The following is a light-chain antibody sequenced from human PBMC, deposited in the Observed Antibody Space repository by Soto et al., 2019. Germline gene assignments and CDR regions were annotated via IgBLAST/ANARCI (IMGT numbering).Light chain of an antibody. CDR1: QSVGSY. CDR2: DAS. J-gene: IGKJ1*01. CDR3: QQRYNWPRT. V-gene: IGKV3-11*01. Sequence: DIFLTQSPATLSLSPGERATLSCRASQSVGSYLAWYQQKAGQAPSLLIYDASNRAAGIPARFSGSGSETDFTLTISSLEPDDFAVYYCQQRYNWPRTFGLRTKVEIK.